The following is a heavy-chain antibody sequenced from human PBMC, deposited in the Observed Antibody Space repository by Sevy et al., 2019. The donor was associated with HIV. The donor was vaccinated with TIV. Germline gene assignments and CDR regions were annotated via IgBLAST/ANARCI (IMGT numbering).Heavy chain of an antibody. CDR1: GFTFSSYW. CDR2: IKQDGSEK. Sequence: GGSLRLSCAASGFTFSSYWMSWVRQAPGKGLEWVANIKQDGSEKYYVDSVKGRFTISRDNAKNSLYLQMNSLRAEDTAVCYCARTPNKKVRYFVANYFDYWGQGTLVTVSS. J-gene: IGHJ4*02. V-gene: IGHV3-7*03. CDR3: ARTPNKKVRYFVANYFDY. D-gene: IGHD3-9*01.